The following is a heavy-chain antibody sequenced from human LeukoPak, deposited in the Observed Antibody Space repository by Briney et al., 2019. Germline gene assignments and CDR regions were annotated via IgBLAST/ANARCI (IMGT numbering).Heavy chain of an antibody. CDR1: GFTFSSYA. Sequence: GGSLRLSCVASGFTFSSYAMNWVRQAPGKGLEWVANIKQDGSKKSYVDSVKGRFTISRDNAKNSLYLQMNSLRAEDTAIYYCTRVGYIDEGIDYWGQGTLVTVSS. CDR2: IKQDGSKK. V-gene: IGHV3-7*04. D-gene: IGHD5-24*01. CDR3: TRVGYIDEGIDY. J-gene: IGHJ4*02.